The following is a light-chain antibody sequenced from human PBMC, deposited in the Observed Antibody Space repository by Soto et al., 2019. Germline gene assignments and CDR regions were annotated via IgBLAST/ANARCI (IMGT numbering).Light chain of an antibody. CDR2: AAS. V-gene: IGKV3D-20*02. Sequence: EPVLTQSPGTLSLSPGESATLSCRASQSVSNNYFAWYQQKPGQAPRLLIYAASTRATGVPARFSGSGSGTEFTLTISSLEPEDFAVYYCQQRSNWPPSITFGQGTRLEIK. CDR1: QSVSNNY. J-gene: IGKJ5*01. CDR3: QQRSNWPPSIT.